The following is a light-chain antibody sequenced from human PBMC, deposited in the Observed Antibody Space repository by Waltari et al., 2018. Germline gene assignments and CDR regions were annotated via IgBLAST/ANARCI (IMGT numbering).Light chain of an antibody. V-gene: IGLV2-23*02. Sequence: QSALTQPASVFGSPGQSVTISCTGASSDIGRYEIVSWYQQHPGNAPKLIICDVSKRPSGVSDRFSGSKSGDTASLTISGLQFEDEADYYCCSYAGNYIWVFGGGTRLTVL. CDR2: DVS. CDR3: CSYAGNYIWV. CDR1: SSDIGRYEI. J-gene: IGLJ3*02.